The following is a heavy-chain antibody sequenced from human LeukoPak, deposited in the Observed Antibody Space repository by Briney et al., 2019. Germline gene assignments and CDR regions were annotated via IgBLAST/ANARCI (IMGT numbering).Heavy chain of an antibody. J-gene: IGHJ4*02. V-gene: IGHV3-7*01. Sequence: GGSLRLSCAASGFMFSTYWMSWVRQAPGKGLEWVANIKQDGSEKYYVDSVKGRFTISRDNAKNSLYLQMNSLRAGDTAVYYCASRGFGAAAGRGYWGQGTLVTVSS. CDR2: IKQDGSEK. CDR3: ASRGFGAAAGRGY. D-gene: IGHD6-13*01. CDR1: GFMFSTYW.